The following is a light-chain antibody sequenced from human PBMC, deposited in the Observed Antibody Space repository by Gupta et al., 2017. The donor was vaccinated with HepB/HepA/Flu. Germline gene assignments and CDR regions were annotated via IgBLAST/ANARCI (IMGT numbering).Light chain of an antibody. CDR2: DAS. CDR1: QHVGRGY. V-gene: IGKV3D-20*01. Sequence: ETVLTQSPATLSVSPGDRATLSCGASQHVGRGYLAWYQQKPGLAPKLLIYDASKRATGTPYRFSGSGSGTEFTLTISRRDPEDFAVYYCQGKCHSRFTFGHGTKVDVK. J-gene: IGKJ3*01. CDR3: QGKCHSRFT.